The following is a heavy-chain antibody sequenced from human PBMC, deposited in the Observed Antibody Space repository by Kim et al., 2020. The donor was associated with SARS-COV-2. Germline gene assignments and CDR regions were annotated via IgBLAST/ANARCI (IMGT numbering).Heavy chain of an antibody. J-gene: IGHJ4*02. CDR3: AKRLGPNTPNFDY. CDR1: GFTFSGYG. V-gene: IGHV3-23*01. CDR2: VSDTGADR. D-gene: IGHD1-26*01. Sequence: GGSLRLSCAASGFTFSGYGMSWVRQAPGKGLEWVSAVSDTGADRNYANSAKGRFTISRDNSKNTLYLQMNSLRDEDTAVYYCAKRLGPNTPNFDYWGQGTLVTVSS.